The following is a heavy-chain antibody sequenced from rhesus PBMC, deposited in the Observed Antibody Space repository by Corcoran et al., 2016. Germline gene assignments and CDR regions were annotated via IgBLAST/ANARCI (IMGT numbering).Heavy chain of an antibody. D-gene: IGHD4-11*01. CDR1: GYSFTSSW. J-gene: IGHJ5-1*01. CDR3: AKDRTSLTNRFDV. V-gene: IGHV5S1*01. Sequence: EVQLVQSGAEVKRPGESLRISWKTSGYSFTSSWVTGGRQRAAKGLEGMGSIYPGDSDTRYNPSFQGHGTISADKSISTTYLQWSSLKASDTATYYCAKDRTSLTNRFDVWGPGVLVTVSS. CDR2: IYPGDSDT.